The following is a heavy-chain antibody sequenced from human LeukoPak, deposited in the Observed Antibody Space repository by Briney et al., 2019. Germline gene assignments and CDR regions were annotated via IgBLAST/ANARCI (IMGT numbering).Heavy chain of an antibody. J-gene: IGHJ4*02. V-gene: IGHV1-69*05. CDR3: ARDGAYCGGDCYGDY. D-gene: IGHD2-21*02. CDR2: IIPIFGTA. CDR1: GGTFSSYA. Sequence: SVKVSCKASGGTFSSYAISWVRQAPGQGPEWTGRIIPIFGTANYAQKFQGRVTITTDESTSTAYMELSSLRSEDTAVYYCARDGAYCGGDCYGDYWGQGTLVTVSS.